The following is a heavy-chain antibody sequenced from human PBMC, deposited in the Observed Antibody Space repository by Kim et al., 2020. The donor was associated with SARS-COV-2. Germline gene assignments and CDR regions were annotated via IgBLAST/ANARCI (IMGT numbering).Heavy chain of an antibody. CDR2: IWYDGSNK. V-gene: IGHV3-33*06. D-gene: IGHD1-1*01. CDR1: GFTFSSYA. Sequence: GGSLRLSCAASGFTFSSYAMHWVRQAPGKGLEWVAVIWYDGSNKYYADSVKGRFTISRDNSKNTLYLQMNSLRAEDTAVYYCAKDSQGVTTDHWFDPWGQGTLVTVSS. CDR3: AKDSQGVTTDHWFDP. J-gene: IGHJ5*02.